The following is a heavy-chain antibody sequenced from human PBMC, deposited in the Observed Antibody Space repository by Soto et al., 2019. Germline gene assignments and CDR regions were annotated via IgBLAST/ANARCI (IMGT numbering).Heavy chain of an antibody. CDR2: IYSGGST. Sequence: EVQLVESGGGLIQPGGSLRLSCAASGFTVSSNYMSWVRQAPGKGLEWVSVIYSGGSTYYADSVKGRFTISRDNSKNTLYRQMNSLRAEETAVYYCARRVITVTASEYWGQGTLVTVSS. J-gene: IGHJ4*02. CDR3: ARRVITVTASEY. D-gene: IGHD4-17*01. V-gene: IGHV3-53*01. CDR1: GFTVSSNY.